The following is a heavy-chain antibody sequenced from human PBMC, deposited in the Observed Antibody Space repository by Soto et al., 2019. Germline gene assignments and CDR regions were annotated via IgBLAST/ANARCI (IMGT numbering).Heavy chain of an antibody. CDR3: ARGGVSTRTFDY. D-gene: IGHD3-3*01. CDR1: GYNFAGYW. V-gene: IGHV5-51*01. Sequence: GESLKISCKGSGYNFAGYWIAWVRQMPGKGLELMGIIYPSDSDTRYRPSFQGQVTISADKSISSAYLQWSSLRASDTAMYYCARGGVSTRTFDYWGQGPPVTVSS. CDR2: IYPSDSDT. J-gene: IGHJ4*02.